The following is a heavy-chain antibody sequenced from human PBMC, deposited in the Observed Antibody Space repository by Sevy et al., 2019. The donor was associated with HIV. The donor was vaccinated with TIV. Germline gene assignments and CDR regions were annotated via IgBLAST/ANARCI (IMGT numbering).Heavy chain of an antibody. D-gene: IGHD3-10*01. CDR2: RNHRGTI. J-gene: IGHJ4*01. Sequence: SETLSLTCTVSGYSISSGYYWGWIRQPPGKGLEWIGSRNHRGTIYYNPSLKSRVTISVDTSKNQFSLKLSSVTAVETAVYYCARDYGVRGIFEYCGHGTLVTVSS. V-gene: IGHV4-38-2*02. CDR3: ARDYGVRGIFEY. CDR1: GYSISSGYY.